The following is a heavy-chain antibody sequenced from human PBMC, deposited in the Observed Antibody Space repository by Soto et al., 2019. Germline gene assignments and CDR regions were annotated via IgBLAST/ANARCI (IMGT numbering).Heavy chain of an antibody. D-gene: IGHD1-26*01. CDR2: ISGSGGST. V-gene: IGHV3-23*01. J-gene: IGHJ6*02. CDR1: GFTFSSYA. CDR3: AKARIGYSGSFLGEHV. Sequence: PGGSLRLSCAASGFTFSSYAMSWVRQAPGKGLEWVSAISGSGGSTYYADSVKGRFTISRDNSKNTLYLQMNSLRAEDTAVYYCAKARIGYSGSFLGEHVWGQGTTVTV.